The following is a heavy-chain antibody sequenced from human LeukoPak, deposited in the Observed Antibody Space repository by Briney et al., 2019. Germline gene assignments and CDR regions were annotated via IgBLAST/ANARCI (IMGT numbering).Heavy chain of an antibody. CDR1: GGSISSGGYY. V-gene: IGHV4-31*03. CDR2: IYYNGNT. Sequence: SETLSLTCTVSGGSISSGGYYWSWIRQHPGKGLEWIGYIYYNGNTYYNPSLKSRVTISVDRSKNQFSLKLSSVTAADTAVYYCARAREQLADYWGQGTLVTVSS. CDR3: ARAREQLADY. D-gene: IGHD6-6*01. J-gene: IGHJ4*02.